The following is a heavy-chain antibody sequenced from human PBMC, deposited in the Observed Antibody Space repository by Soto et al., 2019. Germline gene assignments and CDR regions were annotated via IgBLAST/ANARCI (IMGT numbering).Heavy chain of an antibody. CDR1: GGTFSSYA. J-gene: IGHJ6*02. D-gene: IGHD2-2*01. CDR2: IIPISGTA. V-gene: IGHV1-69*01. Sequence: QVQLVQSGAEVKKPGSSVKVSCKASGGTFSSYAISWVRQAPGQGLEWMGGIIPISGTANYAQKFQGRVTMTADESTSTAYMELSSLRSEDTAVYYCARSQGSSTSLEIYYYYYYGMDVWGQGTTVTVSS. CDR3: ARSQGSSTSLEIYYYYYYGMDV.